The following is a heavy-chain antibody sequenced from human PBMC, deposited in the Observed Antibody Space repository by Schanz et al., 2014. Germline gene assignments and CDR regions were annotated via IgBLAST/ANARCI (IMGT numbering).Heavy chain of an antibody. J-gene: IGHJ6*02. CDR2: TRYDGNNK. D-gene: IGHD1-26*01. V-gene: IGHV3-33*01. Sequence: QVQLVESGGGVVQPGRSLRLSCAASGFTFSRYGMHWVRQAPGKGLEWVAATRYDGNNKYYVDSVKGRFTISRDNSKNTLYLQMNSLRSEDTAVYYCARDMTSMGESGFYYYGMDVWGQGTTATVSS. CDR3: ARDMTSMGESGFYYYGMDV. CDR1: GFTFSRYG.